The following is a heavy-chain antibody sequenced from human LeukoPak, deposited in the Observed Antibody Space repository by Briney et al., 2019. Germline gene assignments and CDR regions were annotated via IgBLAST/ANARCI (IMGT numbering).Heavy chain of an antibody. Sequence: GGSLRLSCAASGFTFSSYSMNWVRQAPGKGLEWVSSISSSSNYIYYADSVKGRFTISRVNSKNTLYLQMNSLRAEDTAVYYCAGWAMVRGAGLDYWGQGTLVTVSS. CDR1: GFTFSSYS. V-gene: IGHV3-21*01. J-gene: IGHJ4*02. D-gene: IGHD3-10*01. CDR3: AGWAMVRGAGLDY. CDR2: ISSSSNYI.